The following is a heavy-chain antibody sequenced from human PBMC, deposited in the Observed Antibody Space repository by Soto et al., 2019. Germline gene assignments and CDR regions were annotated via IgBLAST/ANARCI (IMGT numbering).Heavy chain of an antibody. CDR3: ARGDMVRGVTQFGY. Sequence: QVQLQESGPGLVKPSQTLSLTCTVSGGSISSGGYYWSWIRQHPGKGLEWIGYIDYSGSTYYNPSLKSRVTISVDTSKNQFSLKLSSVTAADTAVYYCARGDMVRGVTQFGYWGQGTLVTVSS. CDR1: GGSISSGGYY. CDR2: IDYSGST. V-gene: IGHV4-31*03. D-gene: IGHD3-10*01. J-gene: IGHJ4*02.